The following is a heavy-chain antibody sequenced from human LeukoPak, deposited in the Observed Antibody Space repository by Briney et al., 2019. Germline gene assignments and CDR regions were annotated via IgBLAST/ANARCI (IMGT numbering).Heavy chain of an antibody. J-gene: IGHJ4*02. CDR1: GFTFSSYS. Sequence: PGGSLRLSCAASGFTFSSYSMNWVRQAPGKGLEWVSSISSSSSYIYYADSVKGRFTISRDNAKNSLYLQMNSLRAEDTAVYYRARDMSTYYYGSGSYPSYFDYWGQGTLVTVSS. CDR2: ISSSSSYI. D-gene: IGHD3-10*01. CDR3: ARDMSTYYYGSGSYPSYFDY. V-gene: IGHV3-21*04.